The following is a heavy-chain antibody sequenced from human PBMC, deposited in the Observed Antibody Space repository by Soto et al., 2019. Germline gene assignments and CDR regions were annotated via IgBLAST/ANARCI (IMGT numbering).Heavy chain of an antibody. CDR1: GFIFSNFG. CDR3: AREPKRQGGLDV. J-gene: IGHJ6*02. V-gene: IGHV3-33*01. CDR2: IWYDGNKK. Sequence: QVQLEESGGGVVQSGRSLRLSCEASGFIFSNFGMHWVRQAPGKGLEWVAVIWYDGNKKYYVDSVKGRFTISRDNSKNTLYMQMDSLRFDDTAVYYCAREPKRQGGLDVWGQGTTVTVS.